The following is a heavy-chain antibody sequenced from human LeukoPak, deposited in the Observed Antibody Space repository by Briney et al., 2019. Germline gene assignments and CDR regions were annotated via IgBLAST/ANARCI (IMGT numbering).Heavy chain of an antibody. Sequence: PSGTLSLPCPFPGGPISIYYWSWVRPPPGKGLEWIGYIYYSGSTNYNPSLKSRVTISVDTSKNQFSLKLSSVTAADTAVYYCARWYYDSSGSYRFDYWGQGTLVTVSS. CDR1: GGPISIYY. CDR2: IYYSGST. J-gene: IGHJ4*02. D-gene: IGHD3-22*01. CDR3: ARWYYDSSGSYRFDY. V-gene: IGHV4-59*01.